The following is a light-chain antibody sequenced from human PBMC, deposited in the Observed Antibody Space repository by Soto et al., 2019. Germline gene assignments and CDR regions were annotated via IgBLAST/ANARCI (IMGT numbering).Light chain of an antibody. V-gene: IGKV2-24*01. J-gene: IGKJ2*01. CDR2: KVS. CDR3: MQATQYRPYT. Sequence: DIVLTQTPLSSPVTLGQPASISCRSSQSLVHSDGNTYLSWFHQRPGQPPRLLIDKVSNRFSGGPDRFSGSGAGTDFTLKINRVEADDVGIYFCMQATQYRPYTFGQGTKLEIK. CDR1: QSLVHSDGNTY.